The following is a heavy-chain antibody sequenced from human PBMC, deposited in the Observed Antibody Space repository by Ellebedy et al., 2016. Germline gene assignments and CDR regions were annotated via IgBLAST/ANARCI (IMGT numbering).Heavy chain of an antibody. V-gene: IGHV4-59*01. J-gene: IGHJ6*02. CDR2: IFYSGRT. D-gene: IGHD2/OR15-2a*01. CDR3: AKDGPMTRSPNMYYHYAPDV. Sequence: SETLSLTXTVSGGSISDSYWSWIRQPPGKGLEWIGCIFYSGRTNYNPSLQSRVTISMDRSTNQFSLKLRSVTAADTAVYFCAKDGPMTRSPNMYYHYAPDVWGQGATVTATS. CDR1: GGSISDSY.